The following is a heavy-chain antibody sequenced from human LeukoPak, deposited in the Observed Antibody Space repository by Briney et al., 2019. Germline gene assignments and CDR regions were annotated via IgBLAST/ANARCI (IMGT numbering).Heavy chain of an antibody. J-gene: IGHJ4*02. CDR2: ISSSGSTI. D-gene: IGHD3-22*01. V-gene: IGHV3-11*01. CDR1: GFTFSDYY. CDR3: AKAVVNYYDSSGYFDY. Sequence: GGSLRLSCAASGFTFSDYYMSWIRQAPGKGLEWVSYISSSGSTIYYADSVKGRFTISRDNSKNTLYLQMNSLRAEDTAVYYCAKAVVNYYDSSGYFDYWGQGTLVTVSS.